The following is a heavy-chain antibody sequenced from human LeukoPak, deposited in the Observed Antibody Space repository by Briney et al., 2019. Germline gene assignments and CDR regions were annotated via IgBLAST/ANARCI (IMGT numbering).Heavy chain of an antibody. CDR3: AAKEGGTTSFDY. CDR2: IRKDSRTK. CDR1: GFRFCDYA. Sequence: GGSLTLSCAAAGFRFCDYAMHWVRQVPRKGLDWVSGIRKDSRTKENADSLTSRFNISRDNAKQPRYLQMGRLTTEETALYYWAAKEGGTTSFDYWGQGSLVTVCS. V-gene: IGHV3-9*01. J-gene: IGHJ4*02. D-gene: IGHD1-7*01.